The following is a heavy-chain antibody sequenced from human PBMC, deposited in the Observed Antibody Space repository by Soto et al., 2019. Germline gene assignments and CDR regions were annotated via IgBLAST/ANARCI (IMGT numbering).Heavy chain of an antibody. V-gene: IGHV4-59*01. D-gene: IGHD2-2*01. J-gene: IGHJ4*02. CDR2: IYYSGST. CDR3: ARAMPLWFDY. CDR1: GGSISSYY. Sequence: QVQLQESGPGLVKPSETLSLTCTVSGGSISSYYWSWIRQPPGKGLEWIGYIYYSGSTNYNPSLKSRVTISVDTSKNQFSLKLSSVTAADTAVYYCARAMPLWFDYWGQGTLVTVSS.